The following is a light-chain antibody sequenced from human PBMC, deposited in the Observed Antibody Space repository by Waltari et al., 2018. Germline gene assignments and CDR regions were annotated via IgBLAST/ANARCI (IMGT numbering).Light chain of an antibody. CDR2: RKP. V-gene: IGLV1-47*01. J-gene: IGLJ2*01. CDR1: RSDIGNNY. Sequence: QSVLTQPPSASGTPGQKVTMSCSGGRSDIGNNYVYWYQQLPGTTPKLLIYRKPQRPSGVPDRISASKSGTSASLAISGLRSEDEAIYYCASWDDRLGGVLFGGGTKLTVL. CDR3: ASWDDRLGGVL.